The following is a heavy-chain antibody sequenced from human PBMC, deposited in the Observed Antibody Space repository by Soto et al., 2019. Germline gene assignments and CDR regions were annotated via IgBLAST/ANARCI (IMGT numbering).Heavy chain of an antibody. V-gene: IGHV1-58*02. Sequence: SVKVSCKASGFTLTSSAMQWVRQARGQRLEWIGWIVVGSGNTNYAQKFQERVTITRDMSTSTAYMELSSLRSEDTAVYYCAARSGWYGGAFDIWGQGTMVTVSS. CDR2: IVVGSGNT. D-gene: IGHD6-19*01. CDR1: GFTLTSSA. CDR3: AARSGWYGGAFDI. J-gene: IGHJ3*02.